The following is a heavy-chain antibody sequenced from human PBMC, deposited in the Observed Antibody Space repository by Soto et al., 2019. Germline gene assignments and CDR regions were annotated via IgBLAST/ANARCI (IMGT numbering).Heavy chain of an antibody. CDR2: INRHGDST. Sequence: EVSLVESGGGVVRPGGSLRLSCAASGFGFDEYGMSWVRQGPGKGLEWVSGINRHGDSTGYADSVKGRFTISRDNANNSLYLQMTGLRAEDTAFYYCARDHRWGYEYGDYGDSWGQGTLVTVSS. J-gene: IGHJ4*02. D-gene: IGHD4-17*01. CDR1: GFGFDEYG. V-gene: IGHV3-20*04. CDR3: ARDHRWGYEYGDYGDS.